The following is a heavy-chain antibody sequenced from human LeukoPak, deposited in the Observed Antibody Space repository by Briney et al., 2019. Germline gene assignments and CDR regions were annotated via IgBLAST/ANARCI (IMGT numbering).Heavy chain of an antibody. D-gene: IGHD3-10*01. V-gene: IGHV3-74*03. CDR1: GFTFSSYW. J-gene: IGHJ3*02. Sequence: GGSLRLSCAVSGFTFSSYWMHWVRQAPGKGLVWVSRIKGDGSSTKYADSVKGRFTISRDNSKNTLYLQMNSLRAEDTAVYYCARVTFNYFGSGDAFDIWGQGTMVTVSS. CDR3: ARVTFNYFGSGDAFDI. CDR2: IKGDGSST.